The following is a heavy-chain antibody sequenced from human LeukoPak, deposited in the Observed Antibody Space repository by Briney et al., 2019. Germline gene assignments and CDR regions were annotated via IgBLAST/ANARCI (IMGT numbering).Heavy chain of an antibody. J-gene: IGHJ4*02. CDR1: GYTFPGYY. D-gene: IGHD3-9*01. Sequence: SVKVSCKASGYTFPGYYMHWERHAPGQGLEWMRGIIPIFGTANYAQKFQGRVTITADESTSTAYMELSSLRSEDTAVFFFFKQKTAYEILTGYFPFDYWGQGTLVTVSS. CDR3: FKQKTAYEILTGYFPFDY. CDR2: IIPIFGTA. V-gene: IGHV1-69*13.